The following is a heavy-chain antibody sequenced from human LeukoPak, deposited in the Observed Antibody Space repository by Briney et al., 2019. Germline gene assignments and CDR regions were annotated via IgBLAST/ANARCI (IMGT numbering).Heavy chain of an antibody. Sequence: SETLSLTCTVSGGSISRYYWSWIRQPPGKGLEWIGYIYYSGSTNYNPSLKSRVTMSVDTSKNQFSLKLSSVTAADTAVYYCARNPRPFYGDYGFDYWGQGTLVTVSS. V-gene: IGHV4-59*01. J-gene: IGHJ4*02. CDR2: IYYSGST. CDR3: ARNPRPFYGDYGFDY. D-gene: IGHD4-17*01. CDR1: GGSISRYY.